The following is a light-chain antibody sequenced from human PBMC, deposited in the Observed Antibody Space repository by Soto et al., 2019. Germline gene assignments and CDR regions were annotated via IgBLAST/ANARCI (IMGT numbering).Light chain of an antibody. Sequence: EIVMTQSPATLSVSPGERATLSCRASQSVSTNLAWYQQKPGQAPRLLIYGTSTRATGIPVRFSGSGSGTEFTLTISSLQSEDFGVYYCQQYNNWPITFGQGTRLEIK. CDR3: QQYNNWPIT. J-gene: IGKJ5*01. CDR2: GTS. V-gene: IGKV3-15*01. CDR1: QSVSTN.